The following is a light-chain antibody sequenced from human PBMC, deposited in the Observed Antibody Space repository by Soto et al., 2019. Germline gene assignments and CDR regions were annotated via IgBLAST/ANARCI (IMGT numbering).Light chain of an antibody. J-gene: IGLJ1*01. V-gene: IGLV2-14*03. CDR1: ISDVGGNKF. CDR3: SSFAGSNYV. CDR2: DVS. Sequence: QSALTQPASVSGSPGQSITISCTGTISDVGGNKFVSWYQQYPGKAPKLMLCDVSNRPSGVSNRFSGSKSGNTASLTISGLQAEDEADYYGSSFAGSNYVFGTGTKLTFL.